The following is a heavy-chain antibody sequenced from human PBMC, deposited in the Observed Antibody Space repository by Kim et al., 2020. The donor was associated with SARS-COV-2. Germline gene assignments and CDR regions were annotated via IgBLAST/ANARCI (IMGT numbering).Heavy chain of an antibody. Sequence: ASVKVSCKASGYTFTSYGISWVRQAPGQGLEWMGWISAYNGNTNYAQKLQGRVTMTTDTSTSTAYMELRSLRSDDTAVYYCARLVYYYGSGSQPLDYWGQGTLVTVSS. J-gene: IGHJ4*02. V-gene: IGHV1-18*01. CDR1: GYTFTSYG. CDR3: ARLVYYYGSGSQPLDY. D-gene: IGHD3-10*01. CDR2: ISAYNGNT.